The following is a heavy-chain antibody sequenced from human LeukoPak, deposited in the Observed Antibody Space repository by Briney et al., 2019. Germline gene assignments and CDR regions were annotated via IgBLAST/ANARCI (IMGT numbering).Heavy chain of an antibody. V-gene: IGHV4-4*02. Sequence: PSETLSLTCAVPGGSISSSNWWSWVRQPPGKGLEWIGEIYHSGSTYYNPSLKSRVTISVDRSKNQFSLKLSSVTAADTAVYYCARIPGYCSSTSCANYGMDVWGQGTTVTVSS. J-gene: IGHJ6*02. D-gene: IGHD2-2*01. CDR3: ARIPGYCSSTSCANYGMDV. CDR1: GGSISSSNW. CDR2: IYHSGST.